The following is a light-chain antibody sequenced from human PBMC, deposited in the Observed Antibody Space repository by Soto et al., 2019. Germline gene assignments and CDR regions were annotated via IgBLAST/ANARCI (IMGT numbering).Light chain of an antibody. V-gene: IGKV1-12*02. CDR1: QDISNW. CDR3: QQSYSTPFT. Sequence: DIQMTQSPSSVSASVGDRVTISCRASQDISNWLAWYQQKPGEAPKFLIYAASNLQSGVPSKFSVSGSGTDFTLTISRLQPEDFAVYYCQQSYSTPFTFGPGTKVDIK. CDR2: AAS. J-gene: IGKJ3*01.